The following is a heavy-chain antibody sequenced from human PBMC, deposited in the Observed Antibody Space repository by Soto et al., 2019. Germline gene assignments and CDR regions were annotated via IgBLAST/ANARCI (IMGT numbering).Heavy chain of an antibody. CDR1: GFTFTSHA. Sequence: EVQLLESGGGLVQPGGSLRLSCAASGFTFTSHALSWVRQAPGRGLERVAAISGGGDRTEFADSVKGRFVISRDNSQNTIYLQLNSLRVEDTAVYYCAKSGSWYLGAYFDYWGQGTLVTVSS. J-gene: IGHJ4*02. V-gene: IGHV3-23*01. CDR3: AKSGSWYLGAYFDY. D-gene: IGHD3-10*01. CDR2: ISGGGDRT.